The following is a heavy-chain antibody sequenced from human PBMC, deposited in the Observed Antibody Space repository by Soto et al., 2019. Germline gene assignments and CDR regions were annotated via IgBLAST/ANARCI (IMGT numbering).Heavy chain of an antibody. V-gene: IGHV3-21*01. Sequence: EVQLVESGGGLVKPGGSLRLSCAASGFIFSSYTMCWVRQAPGKGLEWVSSINKSGGYIYYADSVEGRFSTSRDNAKNSLYLQMSSLRAEDTAVYYCASIEGYCSGGSCFHQFDSWGQGTLVSVSS. D-gene: IGHD2-15*01. CDR2: INKSGGYI. CDR1: GFIFSSYT. J-gene: IGHJ4*02. CDR3: ASIEGYCSGGSCFHQFDS.